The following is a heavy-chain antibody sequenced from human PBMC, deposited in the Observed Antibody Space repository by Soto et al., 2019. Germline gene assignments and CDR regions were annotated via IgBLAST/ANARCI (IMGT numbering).Heavy chain of an antibody. V-gene: IGHV4-59*01. CDR3: ARASYDILTGYLNWFDP. Sequence: ASETLSLTCTVSGASISSYYWSWIRQPPGKGLEWIGYIYYSGSTNYNPSLKNRFTISVDTSKNQFSLKLSSVTAADTAVYYCARASYDILTGYLNWFDPWGQGTLVTVSS. CDR2: IYYSGST. D-gene: IGHD3-9*01. J-gene: IGHJ5*02. CDR1: GASISSYY.